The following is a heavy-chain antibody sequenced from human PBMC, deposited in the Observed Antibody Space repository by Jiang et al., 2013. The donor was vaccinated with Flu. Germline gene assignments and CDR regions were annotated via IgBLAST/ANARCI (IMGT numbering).Heavy chain of an antibody. CDR1: GGTFSSYA. CDR2: IIPIFGTA. V-gene: IGHV1-69*01. J-gene: IGHJ6*03. D-gene: IGHD6-19*01. Sequence: GAEVKKPGSSVKVSCKASGGTFSSYAISWVRQAPGQGLEWMGGIIPIFGTANYAQKFQGRVTITADESTSTAYMELSSLRSEDTAVYYCARDLAVAGVRYYYYYMDVWGKGTTVTVSS. CDR3: ARDLAVAGVRYYYYYMDV.